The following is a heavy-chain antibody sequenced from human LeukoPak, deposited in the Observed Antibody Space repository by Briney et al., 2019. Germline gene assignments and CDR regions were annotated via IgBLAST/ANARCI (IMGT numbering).Heavy chain of an antibody. V-gene: IGHV4-39*01. CDR3: ARSPGTVFDF. D-gene: IGHD4-17*01. CDR1: GGSISSSSYY. Sequence: NPSETLSLTCTVSGGSISSSSYYWGWLRQPPGKGLEWIGSVYYSGSTYYNPSVKSRVTVSGDTSKNQVSLKLSSVTAADTAVYYCARSPGTVFDFWGQGTLVTVSS. J-gene: IGHJ4*02. CDR2: VYYSGST.